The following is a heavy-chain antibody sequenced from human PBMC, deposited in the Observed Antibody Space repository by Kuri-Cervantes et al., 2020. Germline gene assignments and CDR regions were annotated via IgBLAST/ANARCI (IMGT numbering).Heavy chain of an antibody. Sequence: GESLKISCAASGFTFDDYAMHWVRQAPGKGLEWVSGINWNGGGTGYGDSVKGRFTISRDNSKNTLYLQMNSLRAEDTAVYYCARGYHGSSWYENWFDPWGQGTLVTVSS. V-gene: IGHV3-20*04. D-gene: IGHD6-13*01. CDR2: INWNGGGT. CDR3: ARGYHGSSWYENWFDP. J-gene: IGHJ5*02. CDR1: GFTFDDYA.